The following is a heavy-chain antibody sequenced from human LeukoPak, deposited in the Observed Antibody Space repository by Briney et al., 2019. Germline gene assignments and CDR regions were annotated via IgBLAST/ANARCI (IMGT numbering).Heavy chain of an antibody. J-gene: IGHJ3*02. Sequence: GGSLRLSCAASGFNFSSYAMHWVRQAPGEGLEWVGLISYGGIDKSYADSVKGRFTISRDSSKRTLYLQMNSLRAEDTAMYYCARESWSDSVAFDIWGLGTMVIVSS. CDR2: ISYGGIDK. D-gene: IGHD3-3*01. CDR3: ARESWSDSVAFDI. CDR1: GFNFSSYA. V-gene: IGHV3-30*04.